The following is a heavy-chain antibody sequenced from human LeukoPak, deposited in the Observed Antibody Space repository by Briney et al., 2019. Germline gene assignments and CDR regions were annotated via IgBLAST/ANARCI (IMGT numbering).Heavy chain of an antibody. CDR1: GGSFSGYY. D-gene: IGHD6-13*01. Sequence: PSETLSLTCAVHGGSFSGYYWSWIRQPPGKGLEWIGEINHSGTTNYNPSLKSRVTISVDTSKSQFSLNLSSVTAADTAVYYCARAAAGTFWGVSYWGQGTLVTVSS. V-gene: IGHV4-34*01. CDR2: INHSGTT. J-gene: IGHJ4*02. CDR3: ARAAAGTFWGVSY.